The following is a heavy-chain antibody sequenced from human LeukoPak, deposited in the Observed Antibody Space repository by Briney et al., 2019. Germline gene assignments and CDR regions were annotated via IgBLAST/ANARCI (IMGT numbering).Heavy chain of an antibody. Sequence: GGSLRLSCAASGFTFSNNAMSWVRQAPGKGLEWVSAISGSGGNTYYADSVKGRFTISRDNSKNTLFLQMNSLRAEDSDVYYCAKEAQGCSITSCYFDSWGQGNLVTVSS. CDR3: AKEAQGCSITSCYFDS. V-gene: IGHV3-23*01. CDR2: ISGSGGNT. J-gene: IGHJ4*02. D-gene: IGHD2-2*01. CDR1: GFTFSNNA.